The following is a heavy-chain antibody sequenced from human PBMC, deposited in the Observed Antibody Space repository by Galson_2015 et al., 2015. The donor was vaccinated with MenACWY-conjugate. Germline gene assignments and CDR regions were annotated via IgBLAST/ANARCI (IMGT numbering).Heavy chain of an antibody. J-gene: IGHJ4*02. D-gene: IGHD6-19*01. Sequence: SLRLSCAASGFIFRDHGMHWVRQAPGKGLEWVAFISFDGSAKYHADSVMGRFTISRDNSKNTLYLQMNSLRAEDTAVYYCARVVVVAGTHDYFDYWGQGTLVTVSS. CDR2: ISFDGSAK. CDR1: GFIFRDHG. CDR3: ARVVVVAGTHDYFDY. V-gene: IGHV3-30*03.